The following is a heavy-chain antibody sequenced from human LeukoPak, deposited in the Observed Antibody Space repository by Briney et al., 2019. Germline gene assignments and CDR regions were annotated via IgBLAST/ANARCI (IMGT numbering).Heavy chain of an antibody. Sequence: GASVKVSCKASGYTFTGYYMHWVRQAPGQGLEWMGWINPNSGGTNYAQKFQGRVTMTRDTSISTAYMELSRLRSDDTAVYYCARTPRGILTGYYFGYYYYGMDVWGQGTTVTVSS. V-gene: IGHV1-2*02. D-gene: IGHD3-9*01. CDR2: INPNSGGT. J-gene: IGHJ6*02. CDR3: ARTPRGILTGYYFGYYYYGMDV. CDR1: GYTFTGYY.